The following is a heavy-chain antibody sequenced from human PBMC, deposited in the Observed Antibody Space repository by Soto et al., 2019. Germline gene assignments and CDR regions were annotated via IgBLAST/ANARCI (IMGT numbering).Heavy chain of an antibody. CDR2: IYPGDSDT. J-gene: IGHJ3*02. CDR1: GYSFTSYW. D-gene: IGHD3-22*01. V-gene: IGHV5-51*01. CDR3: ASPFYYDSGPGGSFDI. Sequence: EVQLVQSGAEVKKPGESLKISCKGSGYSFTSYWIGWVRQMPGKGLEWMGIIYPGDSDTRYSPSFQGQVTISADKSISTAYLQWSSLKASDTAMSYCASPFYYDSGPGGSFDIWGQGTMVTVSS.